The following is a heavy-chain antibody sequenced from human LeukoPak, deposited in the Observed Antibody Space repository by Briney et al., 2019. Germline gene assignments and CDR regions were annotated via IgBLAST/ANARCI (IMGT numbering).Heavy chain of an antibody. J-gene: IGHJ4*02. D-gene: IGHD5-24*01. Sequence: GGSLRLSCAASGFSLTNFAMSWVRQAPGKGLEWVSLIIGSSGDTFYADSVKGRFTVSRDRSTNTLFLQMSSLRAEDSGMYYCAKALDTYGYMRFDYWGQGTLVTVSS. CDR2: IIGSSGDT. V-gene: IGHV3-23*01. CDR1: GFSLTNFA. CDR3: AKALDTYGYMRFDY.